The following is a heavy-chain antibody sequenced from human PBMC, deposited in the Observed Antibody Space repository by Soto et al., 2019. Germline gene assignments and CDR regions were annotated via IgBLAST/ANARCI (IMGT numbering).Heavy chain of an antibody. CDR2: ISAYNGNT. CDR3: ARGVAGALFDY. J-gene: IGHJ4*02. Sequence: ASVKVSCKASGDTFNFYTFSWVRQAPGQGLEWMGWISAYNGNTNYAQKLQGRVTMTTDTSTSTAYMELRSLRSDDTAVYYCARGVAGALFDYWGQGTLVTVSS. D-gene: IGHD6-19*01. CDR1: GDTFNFYT. V-gene: IGHV1-18*01.